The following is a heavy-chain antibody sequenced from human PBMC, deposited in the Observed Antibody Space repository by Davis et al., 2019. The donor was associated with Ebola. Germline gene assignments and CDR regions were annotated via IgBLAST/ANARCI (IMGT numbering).Heavy chain of an antibody. V-gene: IGHV4-39*01. J-gene: IGHJ4*02. D-gene: IGHD3-10*01. Sequence: SETLSLTCTVSGGSISSSSYYWGWIRQPPGKGLEWIGSIYYSGSTYYNPSLKRRVTISVDTSKNQFSLKLSSVTAADTAVYYCARHEITMVQGVITKRDYWGQGTLVTVSS. CDR3: ARHEITMVQGVITKRDY. CDR2: IYYSGST. CDR1: GGSISSSSYY.